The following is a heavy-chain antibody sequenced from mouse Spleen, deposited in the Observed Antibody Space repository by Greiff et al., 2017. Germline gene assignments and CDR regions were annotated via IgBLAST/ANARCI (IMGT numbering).Heavy chain of an antibody. CDR3: ARSYDYDVRRYFDV. CDR1: GYTFTSYW. J-gene: IGHJ1*01. Sequence: QVQLQQPGAELVRPGSSVKLSCKASGYTFTSYWMHWVKQRPIQGLEWIGNIDPSDSETHYNQKFKDKATLTVDKSSSTAYMKLSSLTSEDSAVYYCARSYDYDVRRYFDVWGAGTTVTVSS. CDR2: IDPSDSET. D-gene: IGHD2-4*01. V-gene: IGHV1-52*01.